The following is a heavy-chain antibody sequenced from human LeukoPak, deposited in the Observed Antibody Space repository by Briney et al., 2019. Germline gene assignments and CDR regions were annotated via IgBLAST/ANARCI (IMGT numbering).Heavy chain of an antibody. CDR1: GFSFISYG. CDR2: ISWNSGSI. V-gene: IGHV3-9*01. J-gene: IGHJ4*02. CDR3: AKAVWSMVRGVTFDY. D-gene: IGHD3-10*01. Sequence: GGSLRLSCAASGFSFISYGMSWVRQAPGRGLEWVSGISWNSGSIGYADSVKGRFTISRDNAKNSLYLQMNSLRAEDTALYYCAKAVWSMVRGVTFDYWGQGTLVTVSS.